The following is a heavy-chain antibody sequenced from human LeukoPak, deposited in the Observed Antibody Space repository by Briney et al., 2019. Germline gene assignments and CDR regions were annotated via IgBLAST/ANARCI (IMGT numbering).Heavy chain of an antibody. V-gene: IGHV4-61*01. CDR2: IYYSGST. CDR3: ARHDSSGPYNAFDI. J-gene: IGHJ3*02. Sequence: SQTLSLTCTVSGGSISSGSYYWSWIRQPPGKGLEWIGYIYYSGSTNYNPSLKGRVTISVDTSKNQFSLKLSSVTAADTAVYYCARHDSSGPYNAFDIWGQGTMVTVSS. CDR1: GGSISSGSYY. D-gene: IGHD3-22*01.